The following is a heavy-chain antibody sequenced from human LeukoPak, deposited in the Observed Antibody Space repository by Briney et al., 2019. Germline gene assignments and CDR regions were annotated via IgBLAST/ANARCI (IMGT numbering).Heavy chain of an antibody. CDR2: SGSGGST. CDR3: AKDFWSGYYPNC. CDR1: GFTFSSYA. Sequence: PGGSLRLSCAASGFTFSSYAMSWVRQAPGKGLEWVSGSGSGGSTYYADSVKGRFTNSRDNSKNTLYLQMNSLRAEDTAVYYCAKDFWSGYYPNCWGQGTLVTVSS. D-gene: IGHD3-3*01. V-gene: IGHV3-23*01. J-gene: IGHJ4*02.